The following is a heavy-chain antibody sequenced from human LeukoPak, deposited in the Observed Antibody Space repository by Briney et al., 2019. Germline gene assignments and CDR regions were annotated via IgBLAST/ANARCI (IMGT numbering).Heavy chain of an antibody. J-gene: IGHJ4*02. CDR1: GGSFSGYY. D-gene: IGHD3-3*01. V-gene: IGHV3-23*01. CDR3: AKDGLEATPLFDY. CDR2: ISGSGGST. Sequence: ETLSLTCAVYGGSFSGYYWSWVRQAPGKGLEWVSAISGSGGSTYYADSVKGRFTISRDNSKNTLYLQMNSLRAEDTAVYYCAKDGLEATPLFDYWGQGTLVTVSS.